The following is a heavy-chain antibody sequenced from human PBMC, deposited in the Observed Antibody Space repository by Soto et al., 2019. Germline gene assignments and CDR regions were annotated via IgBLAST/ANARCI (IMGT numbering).Heavy chain of an antibody. CDR2: GSYSGTT. CDR1: GVSVRSGSFY. V-gene: IGHV4-61*01. CDR3: ARGATVTQYDY. J-gene: IGHJ4*02. D-gene: IGHD4-17*01. Sequence: SETLSLTCTVSGVSVRSGSFYWAWIRQPPGKGLEWIGFGSYSGTTNYKPSLKSRVTISVDTSRSQISLKVSSLTAADTAVYYCARGATVTQYDYWGQGTLVTVSS.